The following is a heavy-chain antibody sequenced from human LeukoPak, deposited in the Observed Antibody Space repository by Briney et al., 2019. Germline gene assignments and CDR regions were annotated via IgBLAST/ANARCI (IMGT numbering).Heavy chain of an antibody. V-gene: IGHV3-33*01. CDR3: ARDRAAAMEYYYMDV. CDR1: RFTFSSYG. CDR2: IRYDGSNK. J-gene: IGHJ6*03. Sequence: PGRSLRLSCAASRFTFSSYGMHWVRQAPGKGLEGVAVIRYDGSNKNYADSVKGRFTISRDNSKNTLYLQINSLRAEDTAVYYCARDRAAAMEYYYMDVWGKGTTVTVSS. D-gene: IGHD2-2*01.